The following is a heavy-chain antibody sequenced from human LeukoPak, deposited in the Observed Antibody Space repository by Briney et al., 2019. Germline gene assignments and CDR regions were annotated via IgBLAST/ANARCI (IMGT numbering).Heavy chain of an antibody. CDR2: ITPIFGTA. J-gene: IGHJ4*02. CDR1: GGTFSSYA. CDR3: ARGGGTTVVTHFDY. D-gene: IGHD4-23*01. V-gene: IGHV1-69*13. Sequence: ASVTVSCTASGGTFSSYAISWVRQAPGQGLEWMGGITPIFGTANYAQKFQGRVTITADESTSTAYMELSSLRSEDTAVYYCARGGGTTVVTHFDYWGQGTLVTVSS.